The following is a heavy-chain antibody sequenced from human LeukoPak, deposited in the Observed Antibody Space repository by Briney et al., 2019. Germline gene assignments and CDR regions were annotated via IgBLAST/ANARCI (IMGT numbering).Heavy chain of an antibody. CDR2: ISWNSGKI. D-gene: IGHD2-15*01. V-gene: IGHV3-9*01. Sequence: PGGSLRLSCAASGFTFDGYAMHWVRQGPGKGLEWVSGISWNSGKIGYADSVKGRFTISRDNAENSLYLQMNSLRPEDTALYYCAKDEGWFSWGQGTMVTVSS. CDR1: GFTFDGYA. J-gene: IGHJ3*01. CDR3: AKDEGWFS.